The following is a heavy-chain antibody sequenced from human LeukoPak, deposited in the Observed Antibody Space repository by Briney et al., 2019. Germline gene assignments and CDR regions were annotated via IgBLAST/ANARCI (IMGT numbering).Heavy chain of an antibody. CDR2: VSGNGDTK. V-gene: IGHV3-48*03. CDR3: VSAYGGLLDY. D-gene: IGHD3-16*01. J-gene: IGHJ4*02. Sequence: GGSLRLSCAASGFTFSSFEMNWVRQAPGKGLEWVSYVSGNGDTKYYAESVRGRLTISRDNAKNSLYLQMNSLRAEDTAVYYCVSAYGGLLDYWGQGTLVTVSS. CDR1: GFTFSSFE.